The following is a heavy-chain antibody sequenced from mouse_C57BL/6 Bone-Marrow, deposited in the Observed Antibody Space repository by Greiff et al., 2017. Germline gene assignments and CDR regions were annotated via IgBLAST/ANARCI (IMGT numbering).Heavy chain of an antibody. J-gene: IGHJ4*01. V-gene: IGHV5-6*01. CDR1: GFTFSSYG. CDR2: ISSGGSYT. D-gene: IGHD4-1*01. Sequence: EVKLVESGGDLVKPGGSLKLSCAASGFTFSSYGMSWVRQTPDKRLEWVATISSGGSYTYYPDSVKGRFTISRDNAKNNLYLQMSRLKSEDTAMYYCARQKLGLDYYAMDYWGQGTSVTVSS. CDR3: ARQKLGLDYYAMDY.